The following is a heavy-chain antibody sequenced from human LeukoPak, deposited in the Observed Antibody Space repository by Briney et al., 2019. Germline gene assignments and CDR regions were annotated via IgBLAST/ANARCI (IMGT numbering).Heavy chain of an antibody. D-gene: IGHD3-10*01. V-gene: IGHV4-59*08. CDR2: IYYSGST. CDR1: GGSISSYY. CDR3: ARRADVLLWFGEFSDAFDI. Sequence: PSETLSLTCTVSGGSISSYYWSWIRQPPGKGLEWNGYIYYSGSTNYNPSLKSRVTISVDTSKNQFSLKLSSVTAADTAVYYCARRADVLLWFGEFSDAFDIWGQGTMVTVSS. J-gene: IGHJ3*02.